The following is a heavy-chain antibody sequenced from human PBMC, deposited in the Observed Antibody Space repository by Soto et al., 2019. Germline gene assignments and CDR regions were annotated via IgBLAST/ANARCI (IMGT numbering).Heavy chain of an antibody. D-gene: IGHD6-6*01. Sequence: ALVKVALEADGYTLTGKHMHWVRQAPGQGLEWMGIINPSLGTTNYAQKFQGRVDMTCDTSTSTFYMELTSLRSDDTAVYYCARAQHSSTSFFVDYCG. CDR1: GYTLTGKH. V-gene: IGHV1-46*01. CDR2: INPSLGTT. J-gene: IGHJ4*01. CDR3: ARAQHSSTSFFVDY.